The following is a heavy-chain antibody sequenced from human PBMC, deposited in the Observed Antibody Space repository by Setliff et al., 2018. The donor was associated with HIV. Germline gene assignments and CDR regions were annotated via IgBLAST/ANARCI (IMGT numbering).Heavy chain of an antibody. J-gene: IGHJ4*02. CDR1: GDSTGSYY. Sequence: SETMSLTCTVSGDSTGSYYWSWIRPAPGKGLELIGHIHYSGSTNYNPSLKSRVTMTVDTSKNQLSLEVSSVTDTDTAVYYCARQNRGGRTVMTRGAFDSWGQGTRVTV. D-gene: IGHD3-16*01. CDR3: ARQNRGGRTVMTRGAFDS. V-gene: IGHV4-59*08. CDR2: IHYSGST.